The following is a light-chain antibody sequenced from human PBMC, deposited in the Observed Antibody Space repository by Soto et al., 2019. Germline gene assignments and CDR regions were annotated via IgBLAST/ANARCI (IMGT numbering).Light chain of an antibody. CDR3: QQRSNWPEFT. V-gene: IGKV3D-11*02. CDR2: DAS. J-gene: IGKJ3*01. Sequence: ELVLKQSPDTLSVTPGERATLSCRASQSVSSNLAWYQQKLGQAPRLLIYDASSRATGIPARFSGSGAGTDFTLAISSLEPEDFAVYYCQQRSNWPEFTFGPGTKVDIK. CDR1: QSVSSN.